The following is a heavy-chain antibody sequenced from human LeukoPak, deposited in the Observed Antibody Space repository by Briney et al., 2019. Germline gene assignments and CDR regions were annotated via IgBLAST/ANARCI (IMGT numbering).Heavy chain of an antibody. V-gene: IGHV4-34*01. CDR3: ARDSSSWYHYYYGMDV. CDR1: GGSFSGYY. J-gene: IGHJ6*04. Sequence: PSETLSLTCAVYGGSFSGYYWSWIRQPPGKGLEWIGEINHSGSTNYNPSLKGRVTISVDTSKNQFSLKLSSVTAADTAVYYCARDSSSWYHYYYGMDVWGKGTTVTVSS. CDR2: INHSGST. D-gene: IGHD6-13*01.